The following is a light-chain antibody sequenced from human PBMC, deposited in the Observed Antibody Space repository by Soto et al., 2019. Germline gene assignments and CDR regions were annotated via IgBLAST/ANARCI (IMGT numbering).Light chain of an antibody. V-gene: IGKV1-39*01. CDR2: VAS. CDR1: QSISRY. CDR3: QQSYGTPIT. J-gene: IGKJ5*01. Sequence: DIQITQYTSSLSASVADRVTITCRASQSISRYLNWYQQKPGKAPNLLIYVASSLQSEVPSRFSGSGSGTDFTLTITSLQPEDFATYYCQQSYGTPITFGQGTRLEIK.